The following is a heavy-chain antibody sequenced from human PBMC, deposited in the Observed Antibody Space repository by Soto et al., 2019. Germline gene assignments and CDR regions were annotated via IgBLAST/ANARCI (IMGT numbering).Heavy chain of an antibody. CDR3: AGGILEWIPSGGGY. V-gene: IGHV1-18*01. CDR2: ISAYNGNT. Sequence: ASVKVSCKASGYTFTNYGINWVRQAPGQGLEWMGWISAYNGNTNYAQKLQGRVTLAPDTSTRPAYMEPRSLTSDAPAPYSCAGGILEWIPSGGGYWGQGTLVTVSS. J-gene: IGHJ4*02. D-gene: IGHD3-3*01. CDR1: GYTFTNYG.